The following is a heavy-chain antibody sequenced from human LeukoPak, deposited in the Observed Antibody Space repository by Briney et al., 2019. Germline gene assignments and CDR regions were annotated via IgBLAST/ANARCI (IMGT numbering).Heavy chain of an antibody. J-gene: IGHJ4*02. D-gene: IGHD3-9*01. CDR2: ISSTSSYI. CDR1: GSTFSSYS. Sequence: GGSLRLSCAASGSTFSSYSMNWVRQAPGKGLEWVSSISSTSSYIHYADSVKGRFTISRDNAKNSLYLQMNSLRDEDTAVYYCARWAPGYADRYHFDYWGQGTLVTVSS. CDR3: ARWAPGYADRYHFDY. V-gene: IGHV3-21*01.